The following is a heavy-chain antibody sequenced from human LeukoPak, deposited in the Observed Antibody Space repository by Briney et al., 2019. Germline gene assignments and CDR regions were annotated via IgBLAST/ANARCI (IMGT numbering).Heavy chain of an antibody. CDR1: GFTFSSYS. V-gene: IGHV3-21*01. CDR2: ISSSSSYI. J-gene: IGHJ4*02. Sequence: GGSLRLSCAASGFTFSSYSMNWVRQAPGKGLEWVSSISSSSSYIYYADSVKGRFTISRDNAKNSLYLQMNSLRAEDTAVYYCARGSYDFWSGYYSPSPAFSHYFDYWGQGTLVTVSS. D-gene: IGHD3-3*01. CDR3: ARGSYDFWSGYYSPSPAFSHYFDY.